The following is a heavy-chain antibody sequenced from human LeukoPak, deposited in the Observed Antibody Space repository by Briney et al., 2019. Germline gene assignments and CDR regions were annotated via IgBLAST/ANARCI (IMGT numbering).Heavy chain of an antibody. D-gene: IGHD4-23*01. CDR2: ISAYNGNT. CDR3: ARVRDYGGNSDYFDY. V-gene: IGHV1-18*01. CDR1: GYTFTSYG. Sequence: ASVKVSCKASGYTFTSYGISGVRQAPGQGLEWMGWISAYNGNTNYAQKLQGRVTMTTDTSTSTAYMELRSLRSDDTAVYYCARVRDYGGNSDYFDYWGQGTLATVSS. J-gene: IGHJ4*02.